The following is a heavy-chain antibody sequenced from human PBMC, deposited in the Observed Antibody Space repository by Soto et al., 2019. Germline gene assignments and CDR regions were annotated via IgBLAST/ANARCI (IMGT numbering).Heavy chain of an antibody. Sequence: GGSLRLSCAASGFTFSSYEMNWVRQAPGKGLEWVSYISSSGSTIYYADSVKGRFTISRDNAKNSLYLQMNSLRAEDTAVYYCARGPIFGVVKYFDYWGQGTLVTVSS. V-gene: IGHV3-48*03. D-gene: IGHD3-3*01. CDR2: ISSSGSTI. CDR1: GFTFSSYE. J-gene: IGHJ4*02. CDR3: ARGPIFGVVKYFDY.